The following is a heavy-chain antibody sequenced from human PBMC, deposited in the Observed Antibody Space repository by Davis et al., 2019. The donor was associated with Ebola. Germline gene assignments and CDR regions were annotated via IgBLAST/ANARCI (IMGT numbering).Heavy chain of an antibody. CDR2: VIPSLDVS. D-gene: IGHD2-15*01. CDR3: ARPYCYDGSCYPGNNDY. V-gene: IGHV1-46*01. J-gene: IGHJ4*02. Sequence: AASVKVSCKASGYTFTNYYMHWVRQAPGQGLEWMGRVIPSLDVSDYAQKFQGRLTIAADKSTTTVYMELSSLTSEDTAVYYCARPYCYDGSCYPGNNDYWGQGTLVTVSS. CDR1: GYTFTNYY.